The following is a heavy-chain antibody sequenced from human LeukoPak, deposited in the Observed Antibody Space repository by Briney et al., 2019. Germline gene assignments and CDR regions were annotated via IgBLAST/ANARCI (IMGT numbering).Heavy chain of an antibody. D-gene: IGHD2-21*01. J-gene: IGHJ6*03. CDR1: EFTFSRYA. CDR2: LSGSGTAT. Sequence: GGSLRLSCEASEFTFSRYAMSWIRQAPGTGLEWVSTLSGSGTATYYADSVKGRFTTSRDNSKDNLYLQMDNLRADDTAVYYCAKHLGSHSFLFYYMDVWGKGTSVIVSS. V-gene: IGHV3-23*01. CDR3: AKHLGSHSFLFYYMDV.